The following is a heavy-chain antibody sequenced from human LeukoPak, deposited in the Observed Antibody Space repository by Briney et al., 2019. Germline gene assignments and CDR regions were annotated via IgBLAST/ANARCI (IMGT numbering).Heavy chain of an antibody. CDR3: ATLGHSSGYYYTANDY. J-gene: IGHJ4*02. D-gene: IGHD3-22*01. Sequence: GSLRLSCAASGLTVSSNYMSWVRQAPGKGLEWVSYISSSGSTIYYADSVKGRFTISRDNAKNSLYLQMNSLRAEDTAVYYCATLGHSSGYYYTANDYWGQGTLVTVSS. V-gene: IGHV3-48*04. CDR1: GLTVSSNY. CDR2: ISSSGSTI.